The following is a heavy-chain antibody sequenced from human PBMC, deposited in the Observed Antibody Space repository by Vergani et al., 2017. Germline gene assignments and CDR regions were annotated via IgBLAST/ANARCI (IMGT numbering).Heavy chain of an antibody. Sequence: VQLVESGGGVVQPGRSLRLSCAASEFTFSSYGMHWVRQAPGKGLEWVGRIKSKTDGGTTDYAAPVKGRFTISRDDSKNTLYLQMNSLKTEDTAVYYCTTVGTIFGVVPYWGQGTLVTVSS. D-gene: IGHD3-3*01. V-gene: IGHV3-15*01. CDR3: TTVGTIFGVVPY. CDR2: IKSKTDGGTT. CDR1: EFTFSSYG. J-gene: IGHJ4*02.